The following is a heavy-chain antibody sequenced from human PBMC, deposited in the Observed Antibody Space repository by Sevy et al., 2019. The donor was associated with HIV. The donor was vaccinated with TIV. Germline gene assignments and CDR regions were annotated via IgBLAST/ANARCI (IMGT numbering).Heavy chain of an antibody. CDR3: ATAREYYEDNSGYFDY. V-gene: IGHV1-24*01. D-gene: IGHD3-22*01. J-gene: IGHJ4*02. CDR2: FDPEDGET. Sequence: ASVKVSCKVSGHTLTEISMHWVRQTPGRGLEWMGRFDPEDGETIYAQKFQGRITMTKDTSTDTAYLELSSLRSEDTAVYYCATAREYYEDNSGYFDYWGPGTLVTVSS. CDR1: GHTLTEIS.